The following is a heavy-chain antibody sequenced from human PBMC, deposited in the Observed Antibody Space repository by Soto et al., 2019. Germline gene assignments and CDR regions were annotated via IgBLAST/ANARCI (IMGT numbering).Heavy chain of an antibody. CDR1: GGSISSSSYY. J-gene: IGHJ4*02. CDR3: ARPYVEMATIYYFDY. V-gene: IGHV4-39*01. Sequence: PSETLSLTCTVSGGSISSSSYYWGWIRQPPGKGLEWIGSIYYSGSTYYNPSLKSRVTISVDTSKNQFSLKLSSVTAADTAVYYCARPYVEMATIYYFDYWGQGTLVTVSS. CDR2: IYYSGST. D-gene: IGHD5-12*01.